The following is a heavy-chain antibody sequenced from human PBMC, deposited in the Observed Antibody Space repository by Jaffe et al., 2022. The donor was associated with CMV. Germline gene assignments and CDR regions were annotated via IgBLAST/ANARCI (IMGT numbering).Heavy chain of an antibody. D-gene: IGHD5-18*01. CDR2: IGGTGVST. CDR3: AQSPVDTAAIFVK. Sequence: EVQLVESGGGLVQPGGSLRLSCAASGFTFYGYAMGWVRRSPGKGLEWVSTIGGTGVSTYYADSVKGRFTISRDNPKNTLYLQMNSLRAEDTAVYYCAQSPVDTAAIFVKWGRGTLVTVSS. V-gene: IGHV3-23*04. J-gene: IGHJ4*02. CDR1: GFTFYGYA.